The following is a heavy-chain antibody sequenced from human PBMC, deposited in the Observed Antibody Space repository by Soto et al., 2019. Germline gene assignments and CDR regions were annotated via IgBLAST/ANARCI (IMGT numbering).Heavy chain of an antibody. J-gene: IGHJ5*02. CDR3: ARELFGRSVWFDP. Sequence: PSETLSLTCTVSGGSISSYHWSWIRQPPGKGLEWIGYIYYSGSTNYNPSLKSRVTISVDTSKNQFSLKLSSVTAADTAVYYCARELFGRSVWFDPWGQGTLVTVS. CDR1: GGSISSYH. V-gene: IGHV4-59*01. CDR2: IYYSGST. D-gene: IGHD3-10*01.